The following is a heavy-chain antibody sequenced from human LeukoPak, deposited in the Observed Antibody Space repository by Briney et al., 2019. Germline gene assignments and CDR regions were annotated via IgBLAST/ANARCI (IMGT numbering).Heavy chain of an antibody. J-gene: IGHJ5*02. CDR1: GFTFSSYW. Sequence: PGGSLRLSCAASGFTFSSYWMSWVRQAPGKGLEWVSYISTSSSTIYYADSVKGRFTISRDNAKNSLYLQMNSLRAEDTAVYFCARGPGFDPWGQGTLVTVPS. V-gene: IGHV3-48*01. CDR3: ARGPGFDP. D-gene: IGHD1-14*01. CDR2: ISTSSSTI.